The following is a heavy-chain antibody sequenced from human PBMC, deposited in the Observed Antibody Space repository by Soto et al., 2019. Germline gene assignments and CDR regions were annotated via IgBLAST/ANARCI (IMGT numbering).Heavy chain of an antibody. V-gene: IGHV4-59*01. Sequence: PSETLSLTCTVSGGSISSYYWSWIRQPPGKGLEWIGYIYYSGSTNYNPSLKSRVTISVDTPKNQFSLKLSSVTAADTAVYYCAREWGYGSGPQTHHYFDYWGQGTLVTVSS. CDR3: AREWGYGSGPQTHHYFDY. D-gene: IGHD3-10*01. CDR2: IYYSGST. J-gene: IGHJ4*02. CDR1: GGSISSYY.